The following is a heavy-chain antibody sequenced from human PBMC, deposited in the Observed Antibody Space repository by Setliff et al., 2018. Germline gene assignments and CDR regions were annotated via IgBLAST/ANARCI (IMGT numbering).Heavy chain of an antibody. CDR3: ARDASFGFDV. CDR1: GGSLSSFY. J-gene: IGHJ6*02. CDR2: IYYSGGA. V-gene: IGHV4-59*01. Sequence: PSETLSLTCTVSGGSLSSFYWSWIRLSPGKGLEWIGYIYYSGGATYNPSLRGRASIAIGASKAHFSLDLRTVTTADTAVYYCARDASFGFDVWGPGITVTVSS. D-gene: IGHD2-2*01.